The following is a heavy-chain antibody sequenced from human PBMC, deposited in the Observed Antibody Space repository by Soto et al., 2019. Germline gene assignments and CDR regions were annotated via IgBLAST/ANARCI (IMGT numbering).Heavy chain of an antibody. Sequence: QVQLQESGPGLVKPSQTLSLTCTVSGGSISSGGYYWSWIRQHPGKGLEWIGYIYYRGSTYYNPSLKSRVTISVDTSKNQFSLKLSSVTAADTAVYYCARERCSGGSCYFDYWGQGTLVTVSS. J-gene: IGHJ4*02. CDR1: GGSISSGGYY. V-gene: IGHV4-31*03. D-gene: IGHD2-15*01. CDR2: IYYRGST. CDR3: ARERCSGGSCYFDY.